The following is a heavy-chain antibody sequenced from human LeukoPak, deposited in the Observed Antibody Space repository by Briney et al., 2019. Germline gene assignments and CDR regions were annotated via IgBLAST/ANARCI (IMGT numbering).Heavy chain of an antibody. CDR1: GGSISSSNW. Sequence: PSETLSLTCAVSGGSISSSNWWSWVRQPPGKGLEWIGEIYHSGSTNYNPSLKSRVTISVDKSKNQFSLKLSSVTVADTAVYYCASRGSSKKYYYYMDVWGKGTTVTVSS. CDR2: IYHSGST. D-gene: IGHD6-13*01. V-gene: IGHV4-4*02. J-gene: IGHJ6*03. CDR3: ASRGSSKKYYYYMDV.